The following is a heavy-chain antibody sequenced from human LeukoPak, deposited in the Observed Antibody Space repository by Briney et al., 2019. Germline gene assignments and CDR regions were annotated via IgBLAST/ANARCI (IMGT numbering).Heavy chain of an antibody. CDR2: ISGTGGST. J-gene: IGHJ4*02. CDR1: GFAFSSYA. V-gene: IGHV3-23*01. D-gene: IGHD6-13*01. CDR3: AREEATAGHTFDY. Sequence: GGSLRLSCSAPGFAFSSYAMNSVRHAPGKRLGCVSGISGTGGSTYYADSVRGRFTISRDNSKNTLYLQMNSLRAEDTAVYYCAREEATAGHTFDYWGQGTLVTVPS.